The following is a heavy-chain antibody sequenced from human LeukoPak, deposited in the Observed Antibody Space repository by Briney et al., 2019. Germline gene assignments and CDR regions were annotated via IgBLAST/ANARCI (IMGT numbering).Heavy chain of an antibody. J-gene: IGHJ4*02. D-gene: IGHD2-8*01. CDR3: ARGRLLMRRGGSPDY. CDR1: GGSISSGDYY. Sequence: SETLSLTCTVSGGSISSGDYYWSWIRQPPGKGLEWIGYIYYSGSTNYNPSLKSRVTISVDTSKNQFSLKLSSVTAADTAVYYCARGRLLMRRGGSPDYWGQGTLVTVSS. V-gene: IGHV4-61*08. CDR2: IYYSGST.